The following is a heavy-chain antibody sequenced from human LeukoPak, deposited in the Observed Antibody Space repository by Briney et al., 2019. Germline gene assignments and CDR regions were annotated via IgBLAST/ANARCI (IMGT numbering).Heavy chain of an antibody. CDR1: GLTFTNAW. D-gene: IGHD3-10*01. CDR2: IKSTTDGGTT. V-gene: IGHV3-15*01. Sequence: GRSLRLACAASGLTFTNAWMSWVRQAPGRGLEWVGRIKSTTDGGTTDYATPVKGRFTSQIDDSKNTLYLQLSSLKTEDTAVYYCTTAPYYYGSGSWGQGTLVTVSS. J-gene: IGHJ4*02. CDR3: TTAPYYYGSGS.